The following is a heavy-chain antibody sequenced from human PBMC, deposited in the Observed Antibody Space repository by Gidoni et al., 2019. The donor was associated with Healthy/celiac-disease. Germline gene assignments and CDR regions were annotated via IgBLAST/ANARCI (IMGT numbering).Heavy chain of an antibody. V-gene: IGHV3-53*01. CDR2: IYSGGST. CDR3: ARGDSGSYLDAFDI. D-gene: IGHD1-26*01. CDR1: GFTVSSNY. J-gene: IGHJ3*02. Sequence: EVQLVESGGGLIPPGGSLRLSCAASGFTVSSNYMSWVRPAPGKGLEWVSVIYSGGSTYYADSVKGRFTISRDNSKNTLYLQMNSLRAEDTAVYYCARGDSGSYLDAFDIWGQGTMVTVSS.